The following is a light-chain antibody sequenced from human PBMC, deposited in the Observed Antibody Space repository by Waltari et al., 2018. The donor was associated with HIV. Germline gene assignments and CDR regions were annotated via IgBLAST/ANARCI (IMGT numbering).Light chain of an antibody. CDR1: QSLLYSPNNKNF. CDR2: WAS. Sequence: DILMTQSPDSLTVSLGERASINCMSTQSLLYSPNNKNFLVWYQQKPGQPPTLLISWASSRESGVPARFSGSGAGTNFTLTISILQPEDVATYFCQQYFTTPWTFGQGTKVE. J-gene: IGKJ1*01. V-gene: IGKV4-1*01. CDR3: QQYFTTPWT.